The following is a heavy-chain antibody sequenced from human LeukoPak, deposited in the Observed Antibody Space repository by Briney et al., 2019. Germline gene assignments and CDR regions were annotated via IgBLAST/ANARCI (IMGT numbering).Heavy chain of an antibody. Sequence: GGSLRLSCAASGFTFDDYAMHWVRQAPGKGLEWVSGISWNSGSIGYADSVKGRFTISRDNAKNSLYLQMNSLRAEDTALYYCAKALGKWLGYYFDYWGQGTLVTVSS. CDR3: AKALGKWLGYYFDY. D-gene: IGHD6-19*01. V-gene: IGHV3-9*01. J-gene: IGHJ4*02. CDR1: GFTFDDYA. CDR2: ISWNSGSI.